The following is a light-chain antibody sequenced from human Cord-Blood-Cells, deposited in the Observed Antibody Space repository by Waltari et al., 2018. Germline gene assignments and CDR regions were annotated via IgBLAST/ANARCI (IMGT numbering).Light chain of an antibody. CDR3: CSYAGSSTYV. Sequence: QSALTQPASVSGSPGQSITISCTGTSSDVGGYNYVSWYQQHPGKAPILMVYDVSKRPSGVSNRFYGSKSGKTAPLTIAGLQAEDEADYYCCSYAGSSTYVIGTGTKVTVL. J-gene: IGLJ1*01. CDR1: SSDVGGYNY. V-gene: IGLV2-23*02. CDR2: DVS.